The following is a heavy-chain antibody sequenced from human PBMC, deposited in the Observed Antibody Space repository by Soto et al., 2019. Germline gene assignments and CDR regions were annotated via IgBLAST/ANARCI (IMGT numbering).Heavy chain of an antibody. V-gene: IGHV3-21*01. J-gene: IGHJ5*02. Sequence: EVQLVESGGGLVKPGGSLRLSCTASGFTFRSYSMNWVRQAPGKGLEWVSSISSSSSSKYYADSVKGRLTISRDNANNSLYLQMKSLRGEGTDVFYCASDRGGSGWYAWGWFDPWGQGTLVTVSS. D-gene: IGHD6-19*01. CDR3: ASDRGGSGWYAWGWFDP. CDR1: GFTFRSYS. CDR2: ISSSSSSK.